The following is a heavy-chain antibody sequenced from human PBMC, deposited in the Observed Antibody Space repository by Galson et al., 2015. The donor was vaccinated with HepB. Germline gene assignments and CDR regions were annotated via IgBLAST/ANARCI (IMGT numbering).Heavy chain of an antibody. CDR3: ARVADADYGDHTHFDS. D-gene: IGHD4-17*01. CDR2: ISNNTLYT. V-gene: IGHV3-11*06. Sequence: SLRLSCAVSGFTFSDYYMSWIRPAPGKGLEWISYISNNTLYTNYADSVKGRFTISRDNAKTSLYLQINGLRAEDTAVYYCARVADADYGDHTHFDSWGQGTLVTVSS. J-gene: IGHJ4*02. CDR1: GFTFSDYY.